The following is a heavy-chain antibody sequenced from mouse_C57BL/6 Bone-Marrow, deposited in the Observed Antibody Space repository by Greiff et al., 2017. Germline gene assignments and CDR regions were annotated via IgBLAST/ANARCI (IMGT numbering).Heavy chain of an antibody. CDR1: GFNIKDDY. CDR2: IDPENGDT. CDR3: TTRGDDYAMDY. V-gene: IGHV14-4*01. Sequence: VQLQQSGAELVRPGASVKLSCTASGFNIKDDYMHWVKQRPEQGLEWIGWIDPENGDTEYASEFQGKATITADTSSNTAYLQLSSLTAEDTAVYYCTTRGDDYAMDYWGQGTSVTVSS. J-gene: IGHJ4*01.